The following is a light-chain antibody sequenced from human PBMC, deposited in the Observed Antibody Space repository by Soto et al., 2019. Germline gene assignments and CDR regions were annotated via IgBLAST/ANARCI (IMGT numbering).Light chain of an antibody. V-gene: IGLV1-40*01. Sequence: QSVLTQPPSASGAPGQRVTISCTGSSSNIGAGYDVHWYQQVPGTAPRLVIYDNNNRPSGVPDRFSGSKSGTSGSLAIIGLQAEDEADYYCQSYDSGLSVVFGGGTKLTVL. CDR1: SSNIGAGYD. CDR2: DNN. J-gene: IGLJ3*02. CDR3: QSYDSGLSVV.